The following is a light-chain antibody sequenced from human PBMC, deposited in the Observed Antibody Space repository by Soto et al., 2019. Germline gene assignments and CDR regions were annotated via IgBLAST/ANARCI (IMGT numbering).Light chain of an antibody. Sequence: DIQMTQSPSTLAASVGDRVTITCRASRSISGWLAWYQQKPGKAPNLLIYDVSSLESGVPSRFSGSGSGTEFTLTISSLQPEDFATYYCQQYQSYSPLTFGGGTKVEI. CDR2: DVS. CDR1: RSISGW. CDR3: QQYQSYSPLT. V-gene: IGKV1-5*01. J-gene: IGKJ4*01.